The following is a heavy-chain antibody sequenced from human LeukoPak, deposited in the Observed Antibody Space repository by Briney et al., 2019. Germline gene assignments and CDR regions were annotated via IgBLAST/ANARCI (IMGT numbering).Heavy chain of an antibody. CDR3: ARDPRAYCSSTSCYTNYYYYMDV. Sequence: GGSLRLSCAASGFTFSDYYMSWIRQAPGKGLEWVSYISSSGSTIYYADSVKGRFTISRDNAKNSLYLQMNRLRAEDTAVYYCARDPRAYCSSTSCYTNYYYYMDVWGKGTTVTVSS. V-gene: IGHV3-11*04. J-gene: IGHJ6*03. CDR1: GFTFSDYY. CDR2: ISSSGSTI. D-gene: IGHD2-2*02.